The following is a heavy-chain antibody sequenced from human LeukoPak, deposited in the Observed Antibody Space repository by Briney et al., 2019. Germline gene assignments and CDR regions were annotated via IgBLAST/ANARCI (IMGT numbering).Heavy chain of an antibody. Sequence: PSETLSLTCTVSGVSISSYYWSWIRQPPGKGLEWIGYIYYSGTTNYNPSLESRVTISVDTSKNQFSLKLSSVTAADTAVYYCARTGLNSRNFDYWGQGTLVTVSS. CDR3: ARTGLNSRNFDY. V-gene: IGHV4-59*08. D-gene: IGHD2/OR15-2a*01. CDR1: GVSISSYY. J-gene: IGHJ4*02. CDR2: IYYSGTT.